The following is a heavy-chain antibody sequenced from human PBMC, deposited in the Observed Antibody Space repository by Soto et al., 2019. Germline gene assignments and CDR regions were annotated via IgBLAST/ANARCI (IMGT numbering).Heavy chain of an antibody. CDR1: GFMFSAYW. CDR3: VREDWHRFDS. V-gene: IGHV3-7*01. Sequence: EVQLVESGGGLVQPGGSLRLSCAASGFMFSAYWMSWVRQDPGKGLEWVATISGGATDKFYVDSVKRRFTISRDDTKNSLYLQMNSLRDEDTAVYYCVREDWHRFDSWGQGTLVTVSS. CDR2: ISGGATDK. J-gene: IGHJ4*02. D-gene: IGHD2-21*01.